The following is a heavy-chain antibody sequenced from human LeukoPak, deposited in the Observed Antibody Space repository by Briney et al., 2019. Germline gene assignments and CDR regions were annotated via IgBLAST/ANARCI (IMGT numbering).Heavy chain of an antibody. J-gene: IGHJ4*02. CDR3: ARWGDDHTNYGYYFDF. D-gene: IGHD1-7*01. Sequence: PGGSLRLSCGASGFTFSSYCISWVRQAPGKGLEWVANIKQDGSEKYYVASVEGRFTISRDNAKNSLYLQMNSLRAEDTAVYFCARWGDDHTNYGYYFDFWGQGTLVTVSS. V-gene: IGHV3-7*01. CDR1: GFTFSSYC. CDR2: IKQDGSEK.